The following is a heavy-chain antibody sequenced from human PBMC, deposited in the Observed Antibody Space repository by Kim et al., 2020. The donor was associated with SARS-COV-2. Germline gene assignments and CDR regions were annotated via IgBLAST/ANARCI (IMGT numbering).Heavy chain of an antibody. CDR2: ITRGGDT. CDR1: GLTLRSYA. V-gene: IGHV3-23*01. CDR3: VPCVTLADRSGWCTFFDH. Sequence: GGSLRLSCAASGLTLRSYAMNWVRQGPGKGLEWVSSITRGGDTYYAASVKGRFTISRDNFKDTLSLQKNSLRAEDTGNYYCVPCVTLADRSGWCTFFDH. J-gene: IGHJ4*01. D-gene: IGHD6-19*01.